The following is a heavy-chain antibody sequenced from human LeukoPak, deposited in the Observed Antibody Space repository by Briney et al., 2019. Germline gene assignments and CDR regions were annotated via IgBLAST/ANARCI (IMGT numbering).Heavy chain of an antibody. CDR1: GYTFTDYY. D-gene: IGHD1/OR15-1a*01. J-gene: IGHJ4*02. V-gene: IGHV1-2*02. Sequence: ASVTVSFKASGYTFTDYYMHWVRQPPGQEREWMGWINTNRGDTNYAQRFQGRVTMTRETSNSTAYMELGRLRSDDTAVYYCARDLYTWNKLDYWVQGSLVTVCS. CDR3: ARDLYTWNKLDY. CDR2: INTNRGDT.